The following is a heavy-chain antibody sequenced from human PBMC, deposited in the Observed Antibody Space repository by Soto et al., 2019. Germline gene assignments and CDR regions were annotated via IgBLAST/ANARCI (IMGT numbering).Heavy chain of an antibody. D-gene: IGHD3-22*01. J-gene: IGHJ3*02. CDR3: VKPYYDDSRDAFYI. V-gene: IGHV3-30*18. Sequence: QVQLVESGGGVVQPGRSLRLSCAASGFTFSSYGMHWVRQAPGKGLEWVAVISYDGRNKYYADSVQGRFTISRENSKNPLYLQVTSLRAADTAVYYWVKPYYDDSRDAFYIWGQGTMVTVSS. CDR1: GFTFSSYG. CDR2: ISYDGRNK.